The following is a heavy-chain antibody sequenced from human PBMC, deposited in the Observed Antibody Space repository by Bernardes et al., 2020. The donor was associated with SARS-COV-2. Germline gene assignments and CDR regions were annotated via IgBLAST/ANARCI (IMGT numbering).Heavy chain of an antibody. CDR3: ATVVGYSYGGGWFDP. J-gene: IGHJ5*02. Sequence: ASVKVSCKASGYTFTSYGISWVRQAPGQGLEWMGWISADSGNTDYAQKIQGRVTMTTDTSTSTAYMELRSLRSDDTAVYYCATVVGYSYGGGWFDPWGQGTLVIVSS. CDR2: ISADSGNT. CDR1: GYTFTSYG. V-gene: IGHV1-18*01. D-gene: IGHD5-18*01.